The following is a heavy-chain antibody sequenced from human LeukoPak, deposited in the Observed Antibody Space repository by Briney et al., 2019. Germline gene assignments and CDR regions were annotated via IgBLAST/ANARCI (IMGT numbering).Heavy chain of an antibody. J-gene: IGHJ4*02. V-gene: IGHV3-33*08. CDR1: GFTFDDYA. CDR3: ARDRGLPPDPRFDY. D-gene: IGHD4-11*01. Sequence: GRSLRLSCAASGFTFDDYAMHWVRQAPGKGLEWVAVIWYDGSNKYYADSVKGRFTISRDNSKNTLYLQMNSLRAEDTAVYYCARDRGLPPDPRFDYWGQGTLVTVSS. CDR2: IWYDGSNK.